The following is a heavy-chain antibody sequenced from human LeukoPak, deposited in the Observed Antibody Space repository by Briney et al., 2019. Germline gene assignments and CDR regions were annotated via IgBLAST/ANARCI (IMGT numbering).Heavy chain of an antibody. CDR1: GFTFSSYS. V-gene: IGHV3-21*01. D-gene: IGHD3-10*01. CDR3: ARAIGSGSYFGYYYYGMDV. Sequence: PGGSLRLSCAASGFTFSSYSMNWVRQAPGKGLEWVSSISSSSSYIYYADSVKGRFTISRDNAKNSLYLQMNSLRAEDTAVYYCARAIGSGSYFGYYYYGMDVWGQGTTVTVSS. J-gene: IGHJ6*02. CDR2: ISSSSSYI.